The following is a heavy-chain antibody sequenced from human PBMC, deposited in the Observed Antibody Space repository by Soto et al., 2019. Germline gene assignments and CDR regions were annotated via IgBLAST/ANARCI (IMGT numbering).Heavy chain of an antibody. Sequence: GASVKVSCKAAGYTFTSYGISWGRQAPGQGLEWMGWISAYNGNTNYAQKLQGRVTMTTDTSTSTAYMELRSLRSDDTAVYYCASGGASSGYYITRYWGQGTLVTVPQ. CDR1: GYTFTSYG. CDR3: ASGGASSGYYITRY. J-gene: IGHJ4*02. CDR2: ISAYNGNT. V-gene: IGHV1-18*01. D-gene: IGHD3-22*01.